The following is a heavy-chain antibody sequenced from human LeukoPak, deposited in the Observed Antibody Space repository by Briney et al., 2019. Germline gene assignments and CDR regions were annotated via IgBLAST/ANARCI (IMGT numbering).Heavy chain of an antibody. CDR3: ASDSAFYYYDSSGYRDAFDI. Sequence: GGPLRLSCAASGFTFSSYSMNWVRQAPGKGLGWVSYISSSSSTIYYADSVKGRFTISRDNAKNSLYLQMNSLRAEDTAVYYCASDSAFYYYDSSGYRDAFDIWGQGTMVTVSS. D-gene: IGHD3-22*01. V-gene: IGHV3-48*01. J-gene: IGHJ3*02. CDR2: ISSSSSTI. CDR1: GFTFSSYS.